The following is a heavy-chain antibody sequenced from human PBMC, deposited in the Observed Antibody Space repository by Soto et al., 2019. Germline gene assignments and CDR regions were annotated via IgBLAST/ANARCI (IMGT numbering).Heavy chain of an antibody. CDR2: INHSGST. CDR1: GGSFSGYY. Sequence: PSETLSLTCAVYGGSFSGYYWSWIRQPPGKGLEWIGEINHSGSTNYNPSLKSRVTISVDTSKNQFSLKLSSVTAADTAVYYCAKPRGYDFWSGEGRSSLDVWGKGPRSPSPQ. J-gene: IGHJ6*01. CDR3: AKPRGYDFWSGEGRSSLDV. V-gene: IGHV4-34*01. D-gene: IGHD3-3*01.